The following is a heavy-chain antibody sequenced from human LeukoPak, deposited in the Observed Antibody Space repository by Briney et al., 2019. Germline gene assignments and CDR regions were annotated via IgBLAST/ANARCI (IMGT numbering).Heavy chain of an antibody. V-gene: IGHV1-18*01. Sequence: GASVKVSCKASGYTFTNHGITWVRQAPGQGLEWMGWISAYNGNADYAQSFQGRVTTTTDTSTSTAYMELRSLRSDDTGVYYCASLGRYFDYWGQGTLVTVSS. CDR2: ISAYNGNA. CDR3: ASLGRYFDY. J-gene: IGHJ4*02. CDR1: GYTFTNHG.